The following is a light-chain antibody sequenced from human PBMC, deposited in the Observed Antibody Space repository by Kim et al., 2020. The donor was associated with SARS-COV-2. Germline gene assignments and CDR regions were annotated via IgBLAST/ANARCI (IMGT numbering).Light chain of an antibody. V-gene: IGLV3-21*01. J-gene: IGLJ2*01. Sequence: APAPTAIITCRTEHIGQKTVRWYQPMPTQAPVVVIYYDDDRPSGIPERFSGSNSGNTATLTISRVEAGDEADYYCQLWDSRSGAVFGGGTQLTV. CDR3: QLWDSRSGAV. CDR1: HIGQKT. CDR2: YDD.